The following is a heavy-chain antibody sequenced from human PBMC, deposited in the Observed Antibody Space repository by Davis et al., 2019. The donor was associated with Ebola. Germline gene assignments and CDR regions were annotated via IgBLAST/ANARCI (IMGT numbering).Heavy chain of an antibody. V-gene: IGHV1-2*02. CDR2: INPNSGGT. D-gene: IGHD1-7*01. CDR1: GYTFTSYG. J-gene: IGHJ6*02. Sequence: ASVKVSCKASGYTFTSYGISWVRQAPGQGLEWMGWINPNSGGTNYAQKFQGRVTMTRDTSISTAYMELSSLRSDDTAVYYCARDRPGTTGYYYYGMDVWGQGTTVTVSS. CDR3: ARDRPGTTGYYYYGMDV.